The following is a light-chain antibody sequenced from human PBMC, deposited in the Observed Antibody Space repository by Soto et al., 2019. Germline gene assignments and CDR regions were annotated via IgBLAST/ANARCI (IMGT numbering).Light chain of an antibody. CDR3: QQYNNWPPWT. Sequence: EIVMTQSPATLSVSPGQRAIFSCRASQSVSSDLAWYQQKPGQAPRLLIFGASTRATGIPARFSGSGSGTEFTLTISSLQSEDFAVYYCQQYNNWPPWTFGQGTKVEIK. CDR2: GAS. J-gene: IGKJ1*01. V-gene: IGKV3-15*01. CDR1: QSVSSD.